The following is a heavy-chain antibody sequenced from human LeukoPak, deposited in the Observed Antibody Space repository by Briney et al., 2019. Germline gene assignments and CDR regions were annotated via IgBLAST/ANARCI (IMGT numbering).Heavy chain of an antibody. Sequence: SQTLSLTCTVSGGSISSGDYYWSWIRQPPGKGLEWIGYIYYSGSTYYNPSLKSRVTISVDTSKNQFSLKLSSVTAADTAVYYCARASGYSYGYLFDYWGQGTLVTVSS. V-gene: IGHV4-30-4*01. CDR1: GGSISSGDYY. CDR2: IYYSGST. CDR3: ARASGYSYGYLFDY. J-gene: IGHJ4*02. D-gene: IGHD5-18*01.